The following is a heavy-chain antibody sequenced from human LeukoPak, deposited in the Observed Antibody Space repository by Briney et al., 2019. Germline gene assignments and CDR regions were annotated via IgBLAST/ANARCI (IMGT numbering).Heavy chain of an antibody. V-gene: IGHV4-30-4*01. CDR1: GGSISSGDYY. D-gene: IGHD3-10*01. J-gene: IGHJ4*02. Sequence: ASETLSLTCTVSGGSISSGDYYWSWIRQPPGKGLEWIGYIYYSGSTYYNPSLKSRVTISVDTSKNQFSLKLSPVTAADTAVYYCARYYYGSGSYQYYFDYWGQGTLVTVSS. CDR2: IYYSGST. CDR3: ARYYYGSGSYQYYFDY.